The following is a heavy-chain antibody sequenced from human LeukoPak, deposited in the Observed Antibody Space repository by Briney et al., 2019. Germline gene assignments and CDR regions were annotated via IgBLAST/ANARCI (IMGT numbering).Heavy chain of an antibody. CDR3: ARRSSGGSWVFDY. V-gene: IGHV3-53*01. J-gene: IGHJ4*02. CDR2: LYLAGNT. Sequence: PGGSLRLSCVASGLTIGSRYMNWVRQAPGKGLEWVSALYLAGNTYYADSVRGRFTISRDNSKNTLYLQMNSLRAEDTAVYYCARRSSGGSWVFDYWGQGTLVTVSS. CDR1: GLTIGSRY. D-gene: IGHD2-15*01.